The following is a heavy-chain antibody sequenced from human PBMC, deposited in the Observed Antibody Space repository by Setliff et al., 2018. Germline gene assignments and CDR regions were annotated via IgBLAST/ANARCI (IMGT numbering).Heavy chain of an antibody. J-gene: IGHJ2*01. D-gene: IGHD2-21*01. V-gene: IGHV4-34*01. CDR1: GGSFSGYQ. Sequence: SSETLSLTCAVYGGSFSGYQWSWIRQPPGKGLEWIGEINHSGSTNYNPSLKSRVSMSVEKSKNQFSMKLTSVTAADTAVYYCARAQVVFAISAPVWYFEVWGRVTQVTVSS. CDR3: ARAQVVFAISAPVWYFEV. CDR2: INHSGST.